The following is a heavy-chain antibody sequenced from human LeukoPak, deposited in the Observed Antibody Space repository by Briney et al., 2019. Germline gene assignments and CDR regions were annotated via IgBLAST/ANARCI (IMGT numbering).Heavy chain of an antibody. J-gene: IGHJ4*02. CDR2: IKQDGSEK. CDR3: AARHRTYYGDLFDY. Sequence: GGSLRLSCAASGFTFSSYWVSWVRQAPGKGLEWVANIKQDGSEKYYVDSVKGRFTISRDNAKNSLYLQMNSLRAEDTAVYYCAARHRTYYGDLFDYWGQGTLVTVSS. D-gene: IGHD4-17*01. V-gene: IGHV3-7*01. CDR1: GFTFSSYW.